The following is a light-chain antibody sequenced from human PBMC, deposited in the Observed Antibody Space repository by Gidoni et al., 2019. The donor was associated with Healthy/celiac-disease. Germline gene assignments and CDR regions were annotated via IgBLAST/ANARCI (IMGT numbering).Light chain of an antibody. CDR1: QRISSY. CDR2: AAS. CDR3: QQSYSTPPT. V-gene: IGKV1-39*01. Sequence: DIQMTQSPSSLSASVGDRVNITCRASQRISSYLHWYQQKPGKAPKLLIYAASSLQRGVPSRFSGSGSGTDFTLTISSLQPEDFATYYCQQSYSTPPTFGQGTKVEIK. J-gene: IGKJ1*01.